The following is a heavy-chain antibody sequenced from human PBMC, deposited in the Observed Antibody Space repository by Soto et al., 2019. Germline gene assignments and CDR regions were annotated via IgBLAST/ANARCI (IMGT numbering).Heavy chain of an antibody. D-gene: IGHD6-13*01. J-gene: IGHJ4*02. Sequence: QVQLQESGPGLVRPSGTVSLTCAVSGVSISSDNWWSWVRQPPGKALELIGEIHHSGSTHDNPSLKSRVTMSVVPSKDLFSLTLNSVTAADTAFYYCARDQGSHPGDWGQGTLVSGSS. V-gene: IGHV4-4*02. CDR3: ARDQGSHPGD. CDR1: GVSISSDNW. CDR2: IHHSGST.